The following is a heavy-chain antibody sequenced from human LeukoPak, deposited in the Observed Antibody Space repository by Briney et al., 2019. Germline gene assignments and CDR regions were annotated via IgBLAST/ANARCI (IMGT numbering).Heavy chain of an antibody. D-gene: IGHD5-18*01. J-gene: IGHJ4*02. CDR3: AAGGWYTAMVPNYFDY. CDR1: GGTFSSYA. Sequence: SVKVSCKASGGTFSSYAISWVRQAPGQGLEWMGGIIPIFGTANYAQKFQGRVTITADESTSTAYMELSSLRSEDTAVYYCAAGGWYTAMVPNYFDYWGQGTLVTVSS. CDR2: IIPIFGTA. V-gene: IGHV1-69*13.